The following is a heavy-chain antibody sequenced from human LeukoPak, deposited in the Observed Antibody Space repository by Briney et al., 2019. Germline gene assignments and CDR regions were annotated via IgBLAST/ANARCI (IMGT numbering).Heavy chain of an antibody. V-gene: IGHV2-5*02. CDR3: AHRTMTTITGTTFDP. J-gene: IGHJ5*02. CDR2: IYWDDDK. CDR1: GFSVNSSGVG. D-gene: IGHD1-1*01. Sequence: SGPTLVKPTQTLTLTCSLSGFSVNSSGVGVGWIRQPPGKALEWLALIYWDDDKRYSPSLESRLTITRDTSRNQVVLKMTNMDPVETGTYFCAHRTMTTITGTTFDPWGQGILVTVSS.